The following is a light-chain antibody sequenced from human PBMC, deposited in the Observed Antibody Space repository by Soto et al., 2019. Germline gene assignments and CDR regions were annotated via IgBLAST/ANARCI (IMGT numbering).Light chain of an antibody. CDR3: QQYYTTLPT. J-gene: IGKJ1*01. Sequence: DIVMTQSPASLAVSLGARATVNCKSSQSVLNNSNKKNYLAWFLQKPGQPPKLLIYWASSRESGVPDRFSGSGSGTDFTLTINNLQAEDVAVYYCQQYYTTLPTFGQGTKVEIK. CDR1: QSVLNNSNKKNY. V-gene: IGKV4-1*01. CDR2: WAS.